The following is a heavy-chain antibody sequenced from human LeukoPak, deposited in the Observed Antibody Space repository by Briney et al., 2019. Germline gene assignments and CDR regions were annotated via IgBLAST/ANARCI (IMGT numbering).Heavy chain of an antibody. V-gene: IGHV4-34*01. D-gene: IGHD3-10*01. J-gene: IGHJ6*04. CDR3: ARAPSGLLWFGELSPNYYYGMDV. CDR1: GGSFSGYY. CDR2: INHSGST. Sequence: SETLSLTCAVYGGSFSGYYWSWIRQPPGKGLEWIGEINHSGSTNYNPSLKSRVTISVDTSKNQFSLKLSSVTAADTAVYYCARAPSGLLWFGELSPNYYYGMDVWGKGTTVTVPS.